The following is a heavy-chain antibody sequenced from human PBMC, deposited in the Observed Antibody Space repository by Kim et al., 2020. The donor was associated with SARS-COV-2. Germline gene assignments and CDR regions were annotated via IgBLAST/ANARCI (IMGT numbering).Heavy chain of an antibody. J-gene: IGHJ4*02. CDR3: GRDLVGATWYFDY. D-gene: IGHD1-26*01. V-gene: IGHV3-33*01. Sequence: YYADSVKGRFPISRENPKNTLYLQMNCMRAEDKALYYCGRDLVGATWYFDYWGQGTLVTVSS.